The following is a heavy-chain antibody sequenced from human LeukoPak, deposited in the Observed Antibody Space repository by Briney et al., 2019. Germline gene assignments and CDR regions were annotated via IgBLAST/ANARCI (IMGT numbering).Heavy chain of an antibody. J-gene: IGHJ4*02. CDR2: INPNSGGT. D-gene: IGHD3-16*01. CDR1: GYTFTGYY. V-gene: IGHV1-2*02. Sequence: ASVKVSCKASGYTFTGYYMHWVRQAPGQGLEWMGWINPNSGGTNYAQKFQGRVTMTRDTSISTAYMELSRLRSDDTAVYYCARDFSRPAWGYYDYFWGGYGYWGQGTLVTVSS. CDR3: ARDFSRPAWGYYDYFWGGYGY.